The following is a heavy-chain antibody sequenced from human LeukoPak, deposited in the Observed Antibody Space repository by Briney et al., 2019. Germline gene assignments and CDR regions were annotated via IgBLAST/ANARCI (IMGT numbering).Heavy chain of an antibody. CDR3: ARGATFRGTYYMDV. CDR1: GGPISTHY. CDR2: NDYSGST. D-gene: IGHD3-10*01. Sequence: SETLSLTCIVSGGPISTHYGSWSRQPPGKGLEGIGYNDYSGSTNYNPSLKSRVTISVDTSKNQFSLKLNSVTAADTAVYYCARGATFRGTYYMDVWGKGTTVTVSS. V-gene: IGHV4-59*11. J-gene: IGHJ6*03.